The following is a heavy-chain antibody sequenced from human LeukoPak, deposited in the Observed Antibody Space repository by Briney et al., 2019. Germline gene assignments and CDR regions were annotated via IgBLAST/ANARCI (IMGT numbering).Heavy chain of an antibody. D-gene: IGHD2-2*01. J-gene: IGHJ1*01. Sequence: PGRSLRLSCVASGLAFSSYSMHWVRQAPGKGLEWVAVISYDGSNKYYADSVKGRFTISRDNSKNTLYLQMNSLRAEDTAVYYCAKSCSSTSCYGYFQHWGQGTLVTVSS. CDR1: GLAFSSYS. CDR2: ISYDGSNK. CDR3: AKSCSSTSCYGYFQH. V-gene: IGHV3-30*18.